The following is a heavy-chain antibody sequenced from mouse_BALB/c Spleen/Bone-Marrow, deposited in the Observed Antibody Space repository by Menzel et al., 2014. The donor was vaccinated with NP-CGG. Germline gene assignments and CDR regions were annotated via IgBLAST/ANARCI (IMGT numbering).Heavy chain of an antibody. V-gene: IGHV14-3*02. Sequence: EVQLQQSGAELVKPGASVKLSCTASGFNIKDTYMHWVKQRPEQGLEWIGRIDPADGSTKYDPKFQGKATITADTSSNTAYLQLSSPTSEDTAVYFCARWKLRLAVDYWGQGTSVTVSS. D-gene: IGHD2-12*01. CDR3: ARWKLRLAVDY. CDR2: IDPADGST. CDR1: GFNIKDTY. J-gene: IGHJ4*01.